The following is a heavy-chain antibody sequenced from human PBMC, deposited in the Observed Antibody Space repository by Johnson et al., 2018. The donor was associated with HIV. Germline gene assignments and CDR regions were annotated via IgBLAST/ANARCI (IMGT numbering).Heavy chain of an antibody. Sequence: QVQLVESGGGVVQPGRSLRLSCAASGFTFSDYYMSWIRQAPGKGLEWVSYISSSGSTIYYADSVKGRFTISRDNTKNFLYIQMSGLRAEDTAVYYCATSHGSHGAFDIWGQGTMVTVSS. J-gene: IGHJ3*02. CDR2: ISSSGSTI. CDR1: GFTFSDYY. D-gene: IGHD1-26*01. V-gene: IGHV3-11*01. CDR3: ATSHGSHGAFDI.